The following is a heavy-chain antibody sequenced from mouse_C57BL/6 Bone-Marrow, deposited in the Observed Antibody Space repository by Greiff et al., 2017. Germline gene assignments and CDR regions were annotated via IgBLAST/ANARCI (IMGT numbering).Heavy chain of an antibody. J-gene: IGHJ3*01. Sequence: EVKLVESGPVLVKPGASVKMSCKASGYTFTDYYMNWVKQSHGTSLEWIGVINPYNGGTSYNQKFKGKATLTVDKSSSTAYMELNSLTSEDSAVYYCASDGIGWFAYWGQGTLVTVSA. CDR3: ASDGIGWFAY. CDR1: GYTFTDYY. V-gene: IGHV1-19*01. D-gene: IGHD2-1*01. CDR2: INPYNGGT.